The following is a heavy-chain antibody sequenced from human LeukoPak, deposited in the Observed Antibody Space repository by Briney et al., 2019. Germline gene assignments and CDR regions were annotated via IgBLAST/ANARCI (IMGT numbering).Heavy chain of an antibody. V-gene: IGHV3-30*18. D-gene: IGHD2-2*01. Sequence: PGGSLRLSCAASGFTFSGHAMHWVRQASGKGLELLAYISHDGSYQYHVDSVKGRFTVSRDNSKNTLYLQMNSLSAEDSAVYYCAKGPLRGTAAAIDYWGQGTLVTVSS. CDR3: AKGPLRGTAAAIDY. J-gene: IGHJ4*02. CDR1: GFTFSGHA. CDR2: ISHDGSYQ.